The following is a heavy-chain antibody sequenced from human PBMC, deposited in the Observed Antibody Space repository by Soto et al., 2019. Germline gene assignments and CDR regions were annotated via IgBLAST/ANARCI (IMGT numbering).Heavy chain of an antibody. CDR1: GFSFSSYS. V-gene: IGHV3-48*02. CDR2: ISSTSKNTI. D-gene: IGHD3-10*01. Sequence: EVQLVESGGGLVQPGGSLRLSCAASGFSFSSYSLTWVRQAPGKGLECVSYISSTSKNTIYYADSVKGRFTISRDNAQNSLYLQMNSLTDEDKAVYYCARGYASGIYYDWGQGTLVTVSS. J-gene: IGHJ4*02. CDR3: ARGYASGIYYD.